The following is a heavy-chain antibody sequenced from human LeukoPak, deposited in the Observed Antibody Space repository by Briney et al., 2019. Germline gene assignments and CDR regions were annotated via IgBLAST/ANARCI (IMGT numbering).Heavy chain of an antibody. CDR1: GFTFSDYY. CDR2: ISSSGSTI. Sequence: GGSLRLSCAASGFTFSDYYMSWIRQAPGKGLEWVSYISSSGSTIYYADSVKGRFTISRDNAKNSLYLQMNSLRAEDTAVYYCARAEMATIENFDYWGQGPLVTVSS. D-gene: IGHD5-24*01. CDR3: ARAEMATIENFDY. V-gene: IGHV3-11*01. J-gene: IGHJ4*02.